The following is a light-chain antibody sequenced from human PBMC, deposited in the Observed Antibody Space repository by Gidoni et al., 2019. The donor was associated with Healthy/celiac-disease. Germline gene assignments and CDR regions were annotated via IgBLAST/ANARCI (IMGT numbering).Light chain of an antibody. J-gene: IGLJ2*01. CDR3: AAWDDSLMGV. CDR1: SSNIGSNT. CDR2: SNN. V-gene: IGLV1-44*01. Sequence: GQRVTISCSGSSSNIGSNTVNWYQQLPGTAPKLLIYSNNQRPSGVPDRFSGSKSGTSASLAISGLQSEDEADYYCAAWDDSLMGVFGGGTKLTVL.